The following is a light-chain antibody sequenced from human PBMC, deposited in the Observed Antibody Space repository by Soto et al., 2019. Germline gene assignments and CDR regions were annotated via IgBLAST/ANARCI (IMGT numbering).Light chain of an antibody. CDR3: CSYAGSYTFV. Sequence: QSVLTQPRSVSGSPGQSVTISCTGTSSDVGGYNYVSWYQQHPGKAPKLMIYDVSKRPSGVPDRFSGSKSGNTASLTISGLQAEDEADYYRCSYAGSYTFVFGTGTMLTVL. CDR2: DVS. CDR1: SSDVGGYNY. V-gene: IGLV2-11*01. J-gene: IGLJ1*01.